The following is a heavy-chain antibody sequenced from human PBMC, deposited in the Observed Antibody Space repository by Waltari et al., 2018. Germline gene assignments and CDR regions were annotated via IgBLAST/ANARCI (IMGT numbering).Heavy chain of an antibody. D-gene: IGHD1-26*01. CDR3: ARGGIDGSYYGYFQH. J-gene: IGHJ1*01. CDR1: GYPFTSYA. Sequence: QVQLVQPGAEVQKPGASVKVACKASGYPFTSYAMHWVRQASGQRLEWKGWINAGNGNTKYSQEFQGRVTITRDTSASTAYMELSSLRSEDMAVYYCARGGIDGSYYGYFQHWGQGTLVTVSS. CDR2: INAGNGNT. V-gene: IGHV1-3*03.